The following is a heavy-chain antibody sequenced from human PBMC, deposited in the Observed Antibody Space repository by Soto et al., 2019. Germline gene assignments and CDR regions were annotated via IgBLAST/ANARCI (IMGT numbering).Heavy chain of an antibody. V-gene: IGHV1-18*01. Sequence: ASVKVSCKASGYTFTGHALHWVRQAPGQRLEWMGWISAYNGNTSYAQKLQGRVTMTTDTSTSTAYMELRSLRSDDTAVYYCARDSPPPREWGQGTLVTVSS. CDR1: GYTFTGHA. J-gene: IGHJ4*02. CDR2: ISAYNGNT. CDR3: ARDSPPPRE.